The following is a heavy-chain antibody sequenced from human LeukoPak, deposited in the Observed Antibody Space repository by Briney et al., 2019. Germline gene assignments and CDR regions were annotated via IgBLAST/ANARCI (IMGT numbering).Heavy chain of an antibody. CDR3: ARSDIWGSYRFLDY. Sequence: PSETLALTYTVSGASISNYYWSWIRQSPGKGLEWIGYMLYSGSTNQNPSLRSRVTISVDTSKNQVSLKLSSVTAADTAVYYCARSDIWGSYRFLDYWGQGALVTVSS. V-gene: IGHV4-59*08. D-gene: IGHD3-16*02. CDR2: MLYSGST. CDR1: GASISNYY. J-gene: IGHJ4*02.